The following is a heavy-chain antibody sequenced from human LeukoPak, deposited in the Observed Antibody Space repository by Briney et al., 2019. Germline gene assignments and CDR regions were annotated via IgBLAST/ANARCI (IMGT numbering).Heavy chain of an antibody. D-gene: IGHD4-23*01. CDR3: ARALRLWGGNSGIAFDI. V-gene: IGHV4-59*01. CDR2: IYNSGST. Sequence: TSETLSLTCTVSGGSISSYYWNWIRQPPGKGLEWIGYIYNSGSTNYNHSLKSRVTISEDMSNNQFSLKLSSVTAADTAVYYCARALRLWGGNSGIAFDIWGQGTMVTVSS. CDR1: GGSISSYY. J-gene: IGHJ3*02.